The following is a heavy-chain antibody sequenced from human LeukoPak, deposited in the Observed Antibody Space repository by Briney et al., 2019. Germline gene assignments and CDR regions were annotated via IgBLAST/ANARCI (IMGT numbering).Heavy chain of an antibody. J-gene: IGHJ5*02. D-gene: IGHD6-13*01. CDR3: ARGSSRTYNRFDP. V-gene: IGHV1-2*02. CDR2: INPNSGGT. CDR1: GYTFTGYY. Sequence: ASVKVSCKASGYTFTGYYMHWVRQAPGQGLEWMGWINPNSGGTNYAQKFQGRVTMTRDTSISTAYMELSRLRSDDTAVYYCARGSSRTYNRFDPWGQGTLVTVSS.